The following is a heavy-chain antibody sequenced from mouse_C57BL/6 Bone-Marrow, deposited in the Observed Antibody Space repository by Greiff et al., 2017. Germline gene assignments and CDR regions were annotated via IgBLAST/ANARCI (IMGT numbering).Heavy chain of an antibody. CDR2: IDPETGGT. CDR1: GYTFTDYE. Sequence: QVQLKQSGAELVRPGASVTLSCKASGYTFTDYEMHWVKQTPVHGLEWIGAIDPETGGTAYNQKFKGKAILTADKSSSTAYMELRSLTSEDSAVYYCTKGFADWGQGTLVTVSA. J-gene: IGHJ3*01. V-gene: IGHV1-15*01. CDR3: TKGFAD.